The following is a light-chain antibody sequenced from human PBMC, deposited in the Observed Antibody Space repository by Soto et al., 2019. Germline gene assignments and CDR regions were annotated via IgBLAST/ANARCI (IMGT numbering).Light chain of an antibody. CDR3: QQSYSTPYT. J-gene: IGKJ2*01. CDR1: QSISNY. Sequence: DIQMTQSPSSLSASVGDRVTITCRASQSISNYLNWYQQKPGKAPNLLIYVASSLQSGVPSRFSGSGSGTDFTLTISSLQPEDFATYYCQQSYSTPYTFGQGTNLEI. CDR2: VAS. V-gene: IGKV1-39*01.